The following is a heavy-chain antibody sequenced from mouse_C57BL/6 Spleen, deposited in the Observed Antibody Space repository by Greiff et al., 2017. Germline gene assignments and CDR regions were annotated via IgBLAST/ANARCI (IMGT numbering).Heavy chain of an antibody. CDR2: ISSGSSTI. Sequence: EVKLVESGGGLVKPGGSLKLSCAASGFTFSDYGMHWVRQAPEKGLEWVAYISSGSSTIYYADTVKGRCTISRDNDKNTLFLHMTSLRSEDTAMYYCARYITTVFDYWGQGTTLTVSS. J-gene: IGHJ2*01. V-gene: IGHV5-17*01. CDR1: GFTFSDYG. CDR3: ARYITTVFDY. D-gene: IGHD1-1*01.